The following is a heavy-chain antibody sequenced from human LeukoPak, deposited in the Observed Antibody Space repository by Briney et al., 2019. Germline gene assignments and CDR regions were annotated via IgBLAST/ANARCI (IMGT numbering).Heavy chain of an antibody. CDR2: ISYDGSNK. Sequence: GGSLRLSCAASGFTFDDYGMHWVRQAPGKGLEWVAVISYDGSNKYYADSVKGRFTISRDNSKNTLYLQMNSLRAEDTAVYYCAKDEIRGYSYGPVDYWGQGTLVTVSS. D-gene: IGHD5-18*01. V-gene: IGHV3-30*18. CDR1: GFTFDDYG. CDR3: AKDEIRGYSYGPVDY. J-gene: IGHJ4*02.